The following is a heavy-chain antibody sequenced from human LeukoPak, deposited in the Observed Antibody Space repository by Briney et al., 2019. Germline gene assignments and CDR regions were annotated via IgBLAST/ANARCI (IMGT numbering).Heavy chain of an antibody. Sequence: SETLSLTCAVYGGSYSGYYWSWIRQPPGKGLEWIGYIYYSGSTNYNPSLKSRVTISVDTSKDQFSLKLSSVTAADTAVYYCARDLREGATGIDAFDIWGQGTMVTVSS. CDR2: IYYSGST. J-gene: IGHJ3*02. V-gene: IGHV4-59*01. CDR3: ARDLREGATGIDAFDI. D-gene: IGHD1-26*01. CDR1: GGSYSGYY.